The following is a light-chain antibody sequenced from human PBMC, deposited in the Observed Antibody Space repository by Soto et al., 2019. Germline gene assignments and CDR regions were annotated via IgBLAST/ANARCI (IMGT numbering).Light chain of an antibody. Sequence: EIVMTQSPATLSVSPGERATLSCRVSQSISINLAWYQQKPGQAPRLLIYGASTRATGIPARFSGSGSGTEFTLTISSLQSEDLAVYYCQQYFNWPRTFGQGTNLEIK. CDR1: QSISIN. V-gene: IGKV3-15*01. J-gene: IGKJ2*01. CDR2: GAS. CDR3: QQYFNWPRT.